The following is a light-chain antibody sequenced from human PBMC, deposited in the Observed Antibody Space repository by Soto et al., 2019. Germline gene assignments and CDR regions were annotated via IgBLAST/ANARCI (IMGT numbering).Light chain of an antibody. V-gene: IGLV2-14*01. CDR2: EVS. CDR3: SSYTSRSTRV. CDR1: SSDVGGYNY. J-gene: IGLJ2*01. Sequence: QSVLTQPASVSGSPGQSITISCTGTSSDVGGYNYVSWYQQHPGKVPKLMIYEVSNRPSGVSNRFSGSKSGNTASLTISGLQAEDEADYYCSSYTSRSTRVFGGGTKLTVL.